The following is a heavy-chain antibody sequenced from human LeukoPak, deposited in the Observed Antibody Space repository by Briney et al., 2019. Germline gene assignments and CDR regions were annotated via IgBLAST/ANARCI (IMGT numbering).Heavy chain of an antibody. CDR2: ISWNSGSI. J-gene: IGHJ3*01. CDR1: GFTFDDYA. Sequence: GRSLRLSCAASGFTFDDYAMHWVRQAPGKGLEWVSGISWNSGSIGYADSVKGRFTISRDNSKNTLYLQMNSLRAEDTAVYYCARDLGTGSWGQGTMVTVSS. CDR3: ARDLGTGS. D-gene: IGHD1-26*01. V-gene: IGHV3-9*01.